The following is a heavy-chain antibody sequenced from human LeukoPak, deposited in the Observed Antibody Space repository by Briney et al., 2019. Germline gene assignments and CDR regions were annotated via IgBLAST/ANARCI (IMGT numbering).Heavy chain of an antibody. CDR1: GGSISSGGYY. D-gene: IGHD6-19*01. CDR3: AREVYSSGWYKLGYAFDI. J-gene: IGHJ3*02. CDR2: IYYSGST. V-gene: IGHV4-31*03. Sequence: NPSETLSLTCTVSGGSISSGGYYWSWIRLHPGKGLEWIGYIYYSGSTYYNPSLKSRVTISVDTSKNQFSLKLNSVTPEDTAVYYCAREVYSSGWYKLGYAFDIWGQGTMVTVSS.